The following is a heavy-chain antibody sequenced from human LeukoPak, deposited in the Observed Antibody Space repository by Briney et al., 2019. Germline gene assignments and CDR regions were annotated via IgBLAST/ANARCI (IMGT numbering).Heavy chain of an antibody. CDR1: GYTFTSYG. Sequence: ASVKVSCKASGYTFTSYGISWVRQAPGQGLEWMGWISAYNGNTNYAQKLQGRVTMTTDTSTSTAYMELRSLRFDDTAVYYCARDLHYGDYEDYWGQGTLVTVSS. D-gene: IGHD4-17*01. V-gene: IGHV1-18*01. J-gene: IGHJ4*02. CDR2: ISAYNGNT. CDR3: ARDLHYGDYEDY.